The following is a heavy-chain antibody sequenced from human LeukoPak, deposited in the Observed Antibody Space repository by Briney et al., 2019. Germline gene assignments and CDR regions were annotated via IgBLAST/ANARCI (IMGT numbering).Heavy chain of an antibody. CDR3: ARLGPGAIDFDY. CDR2: ISPNNGGT. V-gene: IGHV1-2*02. J-gene: IGHJ4*02. D-gene: IGHD2-2*02. Sequence: DSVKVSCKASGYTFTGYYIHWVRQAPGQGLEWMGGISPNNGGTDYAQKFQGRVTMTRDTSISTAYMELSSLRSDDTAVFYCARLGPGAIDFDYWGQGTLVTVSS. CDR1: GYTFTGYY.